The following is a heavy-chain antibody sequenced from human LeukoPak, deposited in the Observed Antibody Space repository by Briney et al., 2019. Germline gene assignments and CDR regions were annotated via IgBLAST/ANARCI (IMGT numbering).Heavy chain of an antibody. CDR2: IFYSGST. J-gene: IGHJ4*02. Sequence: SETLSLTCTVSGGSISSSSYHWGRIRQPPGKGLVWIGSIFYSGSTYYNPSLKSRVTISVDTSKNQFSLKLSSVTAADTAVYFCARHEAAAGIFDYWGQGTLVTVSS. CDR3: ARHEAAAGIFDY. CDR1: GGSISSSSYH. D-gene: IGHD6-13*01. V-gene: IGHV4-39*01.